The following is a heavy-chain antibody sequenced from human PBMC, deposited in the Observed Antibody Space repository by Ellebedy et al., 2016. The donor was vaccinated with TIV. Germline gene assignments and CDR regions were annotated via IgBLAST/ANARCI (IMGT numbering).Heavy chain of an antibody. CDR2: IKQDGSEK. J-gene: IGHJ4*02. V-gene: IGHV3-7*01. D-gene: IGHD3-3*01. CDR1: GFTFSSYW. CDR3: CNVEWYRSDY. Sequence: GGSLRLSCAASGFTFSSYWMSWVRQAPGKGLEWVANIKQDGSEKYYVDSVKGRFTISKDNAKNSLYLQMNTLGGDDTAVYYCCNVEWYRSDYWGQGTLVTVSS.